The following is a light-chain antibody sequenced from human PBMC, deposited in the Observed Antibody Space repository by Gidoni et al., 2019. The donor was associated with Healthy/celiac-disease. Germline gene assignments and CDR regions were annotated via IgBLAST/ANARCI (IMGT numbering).Light chain of an antibody. V-gene: IGKV4-1*01. Sequence: IVMTPSPDPLAVSLGERATINCKSSQSVLYSSNNKNYLAWYQQKPGQPPKLLIYWASTRESGVPDRFSGSGSGTDFTLTISSLQAEDVAVYYCQQYYSTPLTFXGXTKVEIK. CDR3: QQYYSTPLT. CDR2: WAS. CDR1: QSVLYSSNNKNY. J-gene: IGKJ4*01.